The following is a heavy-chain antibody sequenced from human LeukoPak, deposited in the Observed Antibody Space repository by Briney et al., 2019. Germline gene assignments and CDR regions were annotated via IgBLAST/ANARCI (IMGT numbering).Heavy chain of an antibody. D-gene: IGHD1-14*01. CDR3: ATRNGY. J-gene: IGHJ4*02. CDR2: ISWNSGSI. Sequence: GRSLRLSCAASGFTFDDYAMHWVRQAPGKGLEWVSGISWNSGSIGYADSVKGRFTISRDNAKNSLYLQMNSLRAEDMALYYCATRNGYWGQGTLSPSPQ. CDR1: GFTFDDYA. V-gene: IGHV3-9*03.